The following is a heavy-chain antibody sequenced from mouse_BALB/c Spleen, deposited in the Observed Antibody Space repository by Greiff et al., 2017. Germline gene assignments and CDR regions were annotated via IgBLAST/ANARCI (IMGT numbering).Heavy chain of an antibody. Sequence: QVQLQQSGAELVKPGASVKLSCKASGYTFTSYWMHWVKQRPGQGLEWIGEINPSNGRTNYNEKFKSKATLTVDKSSSTAYMQLSSLTSEDSAVYYCARSRSIPPGEAWFAYWGQGTLVTVSA. J-gene: IGHJ3*01. CDR3: ARSRSIPPGEAWFAY. D-gene: IGHD5-1-1*01. V-gene: IGHV1S81*02. CDR1: GYTFTSYW. CDR2: INPSNGRT.